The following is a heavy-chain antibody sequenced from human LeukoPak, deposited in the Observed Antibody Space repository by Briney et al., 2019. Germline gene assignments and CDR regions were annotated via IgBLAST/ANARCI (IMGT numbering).Heavy chain of an antibody. J-gene: IGHJ3*02. V-gene: IGHV1-2*02. CDR3: ARASVVYYDSSGYLAAEAFDI. CDR1: GYTFTNYY. D-gene: IGHD3-22*01. CDR2: INPNSGGT. Sequence: ASVKVSCKASGYTFTNYYIHWVRQAPGQGLEWMGWINPNSGGTNYAQKFQGRVTMTRDTSISTAYMELSRLRSDDTAVYYCARASVVYYDSSGYLAAEAFDIWGQGTMVTVSS.